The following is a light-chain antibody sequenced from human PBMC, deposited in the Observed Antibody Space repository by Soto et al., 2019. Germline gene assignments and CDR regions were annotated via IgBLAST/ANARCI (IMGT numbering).Light chain of an antibody. J-gene: IGKJ4*01. V-gene: IGKV1-9*01. CDR2: AAS. CDR1: QGISSY. CDR3: QQLNSPLT. Sequence: DIQLTKSPSFLSASVGDRVTITCRASQGISSYLAWYQQKPGKAPKLLIYAASTLQSGVPSRFSGSGSGTEFTLTISSLQPEDFATYYCQQLNSPLTFGGGTKVDI.